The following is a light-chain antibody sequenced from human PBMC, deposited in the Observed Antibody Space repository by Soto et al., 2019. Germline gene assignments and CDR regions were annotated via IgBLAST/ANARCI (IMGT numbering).Light chain of an antibody. Sequence: QSALTQPASVSGSPGQSITISCTGTSSDVGGYNYVSWYQQHPGKAPKLMIYEVSNRPSGVSNRFSGSKSGNTASLTISGLHAEDEADYYCSSYRGSDTSYVFGTGTKLTVL. V-gene: IGLV2-14*01. J-gene: IGLJ1*01. CDR2: EVS. CDR1: SSDVGGYNY. CDR3: SSYRGSDTSYV.